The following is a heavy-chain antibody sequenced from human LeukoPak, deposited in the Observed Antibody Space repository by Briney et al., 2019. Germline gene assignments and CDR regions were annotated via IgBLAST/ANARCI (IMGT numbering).Heavy chain of an antibody. D-gene: IGHD3-3*01. CDR1: GGSFSGYY. J-gene: IGHJ4*02. CDR2: INHSGST. V-gene: IGHV4-34*01. Sequence: PSETLSLTCVVYGGSFSGYYWSWIRQPPGKGLEWIGEINHSGSTNYNPSLKSRVTISVDTSKNQFSLKLSSVTAADTAVYYCARGSGFLKYWGQGTLVTVSS. CDR3: ARGSGFLKY.